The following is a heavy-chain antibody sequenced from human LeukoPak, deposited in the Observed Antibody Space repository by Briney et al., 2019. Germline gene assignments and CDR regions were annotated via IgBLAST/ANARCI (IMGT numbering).Heavy chain of an antibody. CDR2: IIPISGTA. J-gene: IGHJ6*02. V-gene: IGHV1-69*13. CDR3: AGLQGPYYYYGMDV. Sequence: GASVKVSCKASGGTFSSYAISWVRQAPGQGLEWMGGIIPISGTANYAQKFQGRVTITADESTSTAYMELSSLRSEDTAVYYCAGLQGPYYYYGMDVWGQGTTVTVSS. CDR1: GGTFSSYA.